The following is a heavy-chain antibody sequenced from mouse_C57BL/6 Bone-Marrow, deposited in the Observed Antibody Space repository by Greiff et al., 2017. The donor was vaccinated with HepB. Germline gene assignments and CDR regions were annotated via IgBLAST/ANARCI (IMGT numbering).Heavy chain of an antibody. CDR1: GYTFTSYW. CDR3: ARRHYYGSSVFDY. V-gene: IGHV1-55*01. Sequence: VQLQQPGAELVKPGASVKMSCKASGYTFTSYWITWVKQRPGQGLEWIGDIYPGSGSTNYNEKFKSKATLTVDTSSSTAYMQLSSLTSEDSAVYYCARRHYYGSSVFDYWGQGTTLTVSS. CDR2: IYPGSGST. D-gene: IGHD1-1*01. J-gene: IGHJ2*01.